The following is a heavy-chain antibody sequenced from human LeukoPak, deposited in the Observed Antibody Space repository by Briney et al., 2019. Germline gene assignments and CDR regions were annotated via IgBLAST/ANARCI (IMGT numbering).Heavy chain of an antibody. CDR2: IYYSGST. CDR3: ARTTMVRGTYYMDV. Sequence: TSETLSLTCTVSGGSISGTSYYWGWIRQPPGKGLEWIGSIYYSGSTYYNPSLKSRVTISVDTSKNQFSLKLSSVTAADTAVYYCARTTMVRGTYYMDVWGKGTTVTISS. J-gene: IGHJ6*03. V-gene: IGHV4-39*07. CDR1: GGSISGTSYY. D-gene: IGHD3-10*01.